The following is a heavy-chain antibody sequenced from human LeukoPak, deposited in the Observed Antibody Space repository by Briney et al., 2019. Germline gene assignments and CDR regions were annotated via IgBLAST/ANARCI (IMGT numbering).Heavy chain of an antibody. CDR2: IYYSGNT. Sequence: SETLSLTCNVSGASVSSGSYYWSWIRQPPGKELEWIGYIYYSGNTNYNPSLKSRVTISVDTSKNQFSLKLSSVTAADTAVYYCARGMRGGSSGWFDFWGQGTLVTVSS. D-gene: IGHD6-19*01. J-gene: IGHJ4*02. V-gene: IGHV4-61*01. CDR1: GASVSSGSYY. CDR3: ARGMRGGSSGWFDF.